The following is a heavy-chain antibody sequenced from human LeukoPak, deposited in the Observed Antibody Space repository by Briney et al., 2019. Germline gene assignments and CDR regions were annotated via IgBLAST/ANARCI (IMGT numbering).Heavy chain of an antibody. CDR2: IYYSGST. CDR3: ARQGVVNTVTLFDY. CDR1: GGSISSYY. V-gene: IGHV4-59*08. J-gene: IGHJ4*02. Sequence: SETLSLTCSVSGGSISSYYWSWIRQPPGKGLEWIGYIYYSGSTNYNPSLKSRVTISVDTSKNQFSLKLSSVTAADTAVYYCARQGVVNTVTLFDYWGQGTLVTVSS. D-gene: IGHD4-17*01.